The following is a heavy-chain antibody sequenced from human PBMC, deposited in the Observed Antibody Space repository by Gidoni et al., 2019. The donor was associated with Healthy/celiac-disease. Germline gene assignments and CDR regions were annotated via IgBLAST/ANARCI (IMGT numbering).Heavy chain of an antibody. V-gene: IGHV3-48*01. D-gene: IGHD4-17*01. J-gene: IGHJ4*02. CDR1: GFTCSSYS. CDR3: ARNQPYGELLY. CDR2: ISSSSSTI. Sequence: ELQLVEYGGGLVQSGGSLRLSCAASGFTCSSYSMNWVRQAPGKGLEWVSYISSSSSTIYYADSVKGRFTISRDNAKNSLYLQMNSLRAEDTAVYYCARNQPYGELLYWGQGTLVTVSS.